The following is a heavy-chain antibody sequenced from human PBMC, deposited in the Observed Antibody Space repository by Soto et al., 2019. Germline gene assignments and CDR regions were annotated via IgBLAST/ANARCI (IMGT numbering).Heavy chain of an antibody. CDR2: IWSDGSNK. D-gene: IGHD1-26*01. J-gene: IGHJ4*02. CDR3: ASAAGAYDN. CDR1: GLTFVTKG. Sequence: QVQLVESGEAVSNLGRSRGLSVAASGLTFVTKGMHGVRRAPGKGLEWVAVIWSDGSNKYYADSVKGRFTISRDNSKNTLYLQMNSLRVEDTAVYYCASAAGAYDNWGQGALVTVSS. V-gene: IGHV3-33*01.